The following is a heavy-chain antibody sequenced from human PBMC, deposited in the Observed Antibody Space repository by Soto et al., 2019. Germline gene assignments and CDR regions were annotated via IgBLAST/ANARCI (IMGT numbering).Heavy chain of an antibody. CDR3: AKHPDYVWGSYRSAAFDI. D-gene: IGHD3-16*02. CDR1: GFTFSSYA. J-gene: IGHJ3*02. Sequence: EVQLLESGGGLVQPGGSLRLSCAASGFTFSSYAMSWVRQAPGKGLEWVSAISGSGGSTYYADSVKGRFTISRDNSKNTLYLQMNSLRAEDTAVYYCAKHPDYVWGSYRSAAFDIWGQGTMVTVSS. CDR2: ISGSGGST. V-gene: IGHV3-23*01.